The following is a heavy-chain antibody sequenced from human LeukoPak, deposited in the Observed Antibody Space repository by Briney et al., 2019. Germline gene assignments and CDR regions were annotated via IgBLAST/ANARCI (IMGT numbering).Heavy chain of an antibody. Sequence: SETLSLTCIVSGGSISSGSYSWVWIRQPPGKGLEWIANIDYSGSTYYNPSLKSRVTISVDTSKNQFFLKVTSVTAADTAVYYCARRQYGDHYYFDHWGQGTLVTVSS. J-gene: IGHJ4*02. CDR3: ARRQYGDHYYFDH. CDR1: GGSISSGSYS. CDR2: IDYSGST. V-gene: IGHV4-39*01. D-gene: IGHD4-17*01.